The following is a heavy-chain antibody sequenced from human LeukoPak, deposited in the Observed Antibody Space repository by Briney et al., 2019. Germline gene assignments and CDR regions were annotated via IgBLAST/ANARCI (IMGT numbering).Heavy chain of an antibody. CDR1: GFTFSSYA. J-gene: IGHJ4*02. CDR3: AKGGGSGYYNHFDY. Sequence: PGGSLRPSCAASGFTFSSYAMSWVRQAPGRGLEWVSTISGSGGSTYYADSVKGRFTISRDNSKNTLYLLMNSLRAEDTAVYYCAKGGGSGYYNHFDYWGQGTLVTVSS. D-gene: IGHD3-22*01. CDR2: ISGSGGST. V-gene: IGHV3-23*01.